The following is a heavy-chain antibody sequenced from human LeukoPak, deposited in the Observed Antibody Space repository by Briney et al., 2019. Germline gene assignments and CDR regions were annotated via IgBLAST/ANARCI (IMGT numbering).Heavy chain of an antibody. J-gene: IGHJ3*02. D-gene: IGHD4-23*01. CDR3: ARGPGPVVTQENAFDI. V-gene: IGHV4-59*13. Sequence: WETLSLTCSVSGGSIRCYYWRWIRQPRGKGVEGVGYINYSGSTNYNTSLKSRVNIALDTSKNQYSLNLNSVTAADTAVYYGARGPGPVVTQENAFDIWGQGTMVTVSS. CDR2: INYSGST. CDR1: GGSIRCYY.